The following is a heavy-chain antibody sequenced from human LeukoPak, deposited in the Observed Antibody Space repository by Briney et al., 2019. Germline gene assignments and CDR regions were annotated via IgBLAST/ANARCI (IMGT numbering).Heavy chain of an antibody. CDR2: ITPIFGTA. CDR1: GGTFSSYA. CDR3: ARGLTGDAFDI. J-gene: IGHJ3*02. Sequence: GASVKVSCKASGGTFSSYAISWVRQAPGQGLEWMGGITPIFGTANYAQKFQGRVTITADESTSTAYMELSSLRSEDTAVYYCARGLTGDAFDIWGQGTMVTVSS. V-gene: IGHV1-69*13. D-gene: IGHD7-27*01.